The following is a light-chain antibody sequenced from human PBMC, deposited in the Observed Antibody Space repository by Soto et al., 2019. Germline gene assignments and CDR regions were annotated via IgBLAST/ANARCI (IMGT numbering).Light chain of an antibody. CDR1: QSISGW. V-gene: IGKV1-5*03. CDR3: QQYDSYPYT. Sequence: DIPMTQSPSTLSASVGDRVTVTCRASQSISGWLAWYQQKPGKAPKLLIFASSDLETGVPSRFGGGGSGTEYTLTISSLQPDEFATYYCQQYDSYPYTFGQGTKLEI. J-gene: IGKJ2*01. CDR2: ASS.